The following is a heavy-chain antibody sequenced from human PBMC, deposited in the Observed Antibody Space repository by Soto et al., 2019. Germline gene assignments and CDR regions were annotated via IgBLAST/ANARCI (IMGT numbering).Heavy chain of an antibody. CDR2: ISYDGSNK. D-gene: IGHD5-18*01. V-gene: IGHV3-30*18. J-gene: IGHJ4*02. CDR1: GFTFSSYG. CDR3: AKVDTAMATDY. Sequence: GGSLRLSCAASGFTFSSYGMHWVRQAPGKGLEWVAVISYDGSNKYYADSVKGRFTISRDNSKNTLYLQMNSLRAEDTAVYYCAKVDTAMATDYSGQGTMVTASS.